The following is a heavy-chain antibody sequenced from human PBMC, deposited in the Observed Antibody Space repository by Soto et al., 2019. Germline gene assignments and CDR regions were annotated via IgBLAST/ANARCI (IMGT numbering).Heavy chain of an antibody. CDR3: ARDPMEGLDFSGGSCYSYLSGYFAY. V-gene: IGHV3-64*04. CDR2: ISTNGGST. Sequence: GGSLRLSCSASGFTFSIYAMHWVRQAPGKGLEYVSSISTNGGSTHYADSVKGRFTISRDNSKNTQYLQMNSLRAEDTAVYYCARDPMEGLDFSGGSCYSYLSGYFAYWGQGTLVTVSS. J-gene: IGHJ4*02. CDR1: GFTFSIYA. D-gene: IGHD2-15*01.